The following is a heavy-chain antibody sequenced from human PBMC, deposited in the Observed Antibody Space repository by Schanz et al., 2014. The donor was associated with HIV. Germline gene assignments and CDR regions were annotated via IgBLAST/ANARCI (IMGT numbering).Heavy chain of an antibody. Sequence: QIQLVQSGAEVKKPGGSVMLSCKASGYTFTDYGISWVRQAPGQGLEWLGWISASNGHTNYAEKVQGRVTMTTDTSTSTAFMELRGLISDDTAVYYCARVTMIRGNMFFDYWGQGTLVTVSS. V-gene: IGHV1-18*01. D-gene: IGHD3-10*01. J-gene: IGHJ4*02. CDR1: GYTFTDYG. CDR2: ISASNGHT. CDR3: ARVTMIRGNMFFDY.